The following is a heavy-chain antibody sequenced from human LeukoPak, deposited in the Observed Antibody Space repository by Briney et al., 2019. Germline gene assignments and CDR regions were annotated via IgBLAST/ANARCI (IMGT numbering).Heavy chain of an antibody. CDR3: ARGLDYGSGSPIDY. D-gene: IGHD3-10*01. CDR1: GFTFSSYG. V-gene: IGHV3-33*01. CDR2: IWYDGSNK. J-gene: IGHJ4*02. Sequence: GRSLRLSCAASGFTFSSYGMHWVRQAPGKGLEWVAVIWYDGSNKYYADSVKGRFTISRDNSKNTRYLQMNSLRAEDTAVYYCARGLDYGSGSPIDYWGQGTLVTVS.